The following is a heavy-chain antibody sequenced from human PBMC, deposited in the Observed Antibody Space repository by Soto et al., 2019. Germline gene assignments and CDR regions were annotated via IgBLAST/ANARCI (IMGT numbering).Heavy chain of an antibody. Sequence: GASVKVSCKASGGTFSSYAISWVRQAPGQGLEWMGGIIPIFGTANYAQKFQGRVTITADESTSTAYMELSSLRSEDTAVYYCARSLPYFVVVVAAIAATGFDPWGQGTLVTVSS. J-gene: IGHJ5*02. V-gene: IGHV1-69*13. CDR3: ARSLPYFVVVVAAIAATGFDP. D-gene: IGHD2-15*01. CDR1: GGTFSSYA. CDR2: IIPIFGTA.